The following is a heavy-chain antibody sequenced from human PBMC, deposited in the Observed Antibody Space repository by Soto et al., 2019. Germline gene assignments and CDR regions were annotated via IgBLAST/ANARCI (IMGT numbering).Heavy chain of an antibody. CDR3: ARAPLYYGSGSYYKKPNLDY. V-gene: IGHV1-18*04. CDR2: ISAYNGNT. J-gene: IGHJ4*02. D-gene: IGHD3-10*01. Sequence: ASVKVSCKASGYNFTTYGISWVRQAPGQGLEWMGWISAYNGNTNYGQKLQGGVTMTTDTSTSTAYMELRSLRSEDTAVYYCARAPLYYGSGSYYKKPNLDYWGQGTLVTVSS. CDR1: GYNFTTYG.